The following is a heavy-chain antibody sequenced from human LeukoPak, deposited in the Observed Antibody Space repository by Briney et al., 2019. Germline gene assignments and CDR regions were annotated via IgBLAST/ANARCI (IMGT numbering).Heavy chain of an antibody. J-gene: IGHJ4*02. Sequence: GASVKVSCKASGYTFTSYGISWVRQAPGQGLEWMGRINPNSGGTNYAQKFQGRVTMTRDTSISTAYMELSRLRSDDTAVYYCARGYSSDLFDYWGQGTLVTVSS. V-gene: IGHV1-2*06. CDR2: INPNSGGT. CDR3: ARGYSSDLFDY. CDR1: GYTFTSYG. D-gene: IGHD5-12*01.